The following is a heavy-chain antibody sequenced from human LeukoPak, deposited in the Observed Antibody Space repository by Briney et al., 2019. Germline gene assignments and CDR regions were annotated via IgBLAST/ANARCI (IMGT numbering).Heavy chain of an antibody. CDR2: INAGNGNT. Sequence: GASVKVSCKASGYTFTTYAMHWVRQAPGQRLEWMGWINAGNGNTKYSQKFQGRVTITRNTSASTAYMELSSLRSEDTAVYYCARIDFWMGMDVWGKGTTVTVSS. CDR3: ARIDFWMGMDV. J-gene: IGHJ6*04. CDR1: GYTFTTYA. V-gene: IGHV1-3*01. D-gene: IGHD3-3*01.